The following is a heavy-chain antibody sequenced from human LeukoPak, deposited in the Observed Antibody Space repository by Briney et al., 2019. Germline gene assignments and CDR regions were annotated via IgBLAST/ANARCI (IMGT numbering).Heavy chain of an antibody. V-gene: IGHV3-30*18. Sequence: GRSLRLSCAASGFTFSYYGLHWVRQGPGKGLEWVAVISYDGSNKYYADSVKGRFTISRDNSKDTLYLQMNSLRAEDTAVYYCAKQCGGSDWFDAFDIWGQGTMVTVSS. D-gene: IGHD6-19*01. J-gene: IGHJ3*02. CDR2: ISYDGSNK. CDR3: AKQCGGSDWFDAFDI. CDR1: GFTFSYYG.